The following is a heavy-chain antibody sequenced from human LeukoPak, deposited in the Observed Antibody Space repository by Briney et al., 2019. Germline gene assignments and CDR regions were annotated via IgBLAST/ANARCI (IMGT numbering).Heavy chain of an antibody. V-gene: IGHV4-30-4*01. CDR2: IYYSGST. J-gene: IGHJ4*02. CDR3: ARAYSSSWYPRFDY. D-gene: IGHD6-13*01. Sequence: SQTLSLTCTVSGGSISSGDFYWSWIRQPPGKGLEWIGYIYYSGSTNYNPSLKSRVTISVDTSKNQFSLKLSSVTAADTAVYYCARAYSSSWYPRFDYWGQGTLVTVSS. CDR1: GGSISSGDFY.